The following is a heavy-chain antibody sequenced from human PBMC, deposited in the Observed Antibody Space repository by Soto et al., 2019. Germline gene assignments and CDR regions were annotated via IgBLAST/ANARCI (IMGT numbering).Heavy chain of an antibody. CDR1: GFTFSDYG. D-gene: IGHD4-17*01. CDR3: ANEARAQAVTETRVYGMDV. V-gene: IGHV3-30*18. Sequence: QVNLVESGGGVVQPGRSLRLSCAASGFTFSDYGMHWVRQAPGKGLEWVAAISHDGSNKFYGDSVKGRFTISRDNSKNHILLQTDSLRDEDTAVYLCANEARAQAVTETRVYGMDVWGQVTTVGVSS. CDR2: ISHDGSNK. J-gene: IGHJ6*02.